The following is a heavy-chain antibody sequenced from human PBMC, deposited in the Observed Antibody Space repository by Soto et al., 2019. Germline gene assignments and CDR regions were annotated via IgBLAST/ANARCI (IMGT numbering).Heavy chain of an antibody. V-gene: IGHV3-23*01. J-gene: IGHJ3*02. CDR1: GFTFSAYA. Sequence: PGGSLRLSCAASGFTFSAYAMSWVRQAPGKGLQWVSGVGGSDTDKHYADSVRGRFTVSRDNSKNTLYLQTNSLRVDDTAVYYCAKDATAVNGVWDPFDMWGQGTEVTVSS. D-gene: IGHD2-8*01. CDR2: VGGSDTDK. CDR3: AKDATAVNGVWDPFDM.